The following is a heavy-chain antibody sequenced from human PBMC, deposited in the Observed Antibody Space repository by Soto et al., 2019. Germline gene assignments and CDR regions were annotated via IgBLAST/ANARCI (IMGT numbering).Heavy chain of an antibody. V-gene: IGHV1-3*01. CDR1: GYTFTSYA. J-gene: IGHJ4*02. Sequence: QVQLVQSGAEVKKPGASVKVSCKASGYTFTSYAMHWMRQAPGQRLEWMGWINAGNGNTKYSPKFQGRVTITRDTSASTAYMELSSLRSEDTAVYYCARSIVVVTALDYWGQGTLVTVSS. D-gene: IGHD2-21*02. CDR3: ARSIVVVTALDY. CDR2: INAGNGNT.